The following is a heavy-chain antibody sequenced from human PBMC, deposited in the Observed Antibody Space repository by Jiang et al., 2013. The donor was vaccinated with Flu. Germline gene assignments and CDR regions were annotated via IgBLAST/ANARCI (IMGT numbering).Heavy chain of an antibody. J-gene: IGHJ3*02. CDR1: FSSYA. CDR3: ARDRDYVWGSYRPDAFDI. V-gene: IGHV1-69*01. CDR2: VIPIFGTA. Sequence: FSSYAISWVRQAPGQGLEWMEGVIPIFGTANYAQKFQGRVTITADESTSTAYMELSSLRSEDTAVYYCARDRDYVWGSYRPDAFDIWGQGTMVTVSS. D-gene: IGHD3-16*02.